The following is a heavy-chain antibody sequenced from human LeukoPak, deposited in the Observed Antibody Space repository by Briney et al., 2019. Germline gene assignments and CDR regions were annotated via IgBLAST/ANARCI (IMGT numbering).Heavy chain of an antibody. Sequence: GGSLRLSCAASGFTFSSYSMNWVRQAPGKGLEWVSSISSSSSYIYYADSVKGRFTISRDNARNSLYLQMNSLRAEDTAVYYCARGRSCSSTSCYCDYWGQGTLVTVSS. J-gene: IGHJ4*02. V-gene: IGHV3-21*01. D-gene: IGHD2-2*01. CDR1: GFTFSSYS. CDR2: ISSSSSYI. CDR3: ARGRSCSSTSCYCDY.